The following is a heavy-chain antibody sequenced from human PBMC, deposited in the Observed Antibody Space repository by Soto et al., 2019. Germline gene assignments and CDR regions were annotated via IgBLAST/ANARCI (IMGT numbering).Heavy chain of an antibody. CDR1: GYTFSGFD. Sequence: ASVKVSCKASGYTFSGFDINCLLQSAGQGPEWMGWMNAKSGDTFSAQRLQGKFNMTWDTSLSTAYMEVGSLTSDDAAIYYCARGNPFNYAGFDVWGQGTTVTVSS. CDR2: MNAKSGDT. CDR3: ARGNPFNYAGFDV. D-gene: IGHD3-16*01. J-gene: IGHJ6*02. V-gene: IGHV1-8*01.